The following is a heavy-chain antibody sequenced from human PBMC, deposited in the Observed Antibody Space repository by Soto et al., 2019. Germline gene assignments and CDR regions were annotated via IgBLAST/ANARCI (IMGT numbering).Heavy chain of an antibody. CDR2: IYYSGST. V-gene: IGHV4-59*01. J-gene: IGHJ6*02. Sequence: TSETLSLTCTVSGGSISSYYWSWIRQPPGKGLEWIGNIYYSGSTNYNPSLKSRVTISVDTSKNQFSLKLSSVTAADTAVYYCARERYYGMDVWGQGTTVTVSS. CDR3: ARERYYGMDV. CDR1: GGSISSYY.